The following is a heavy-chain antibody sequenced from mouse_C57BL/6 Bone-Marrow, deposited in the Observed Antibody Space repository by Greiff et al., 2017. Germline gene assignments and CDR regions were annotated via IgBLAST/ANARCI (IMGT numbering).Heavy chain of an antibody. D-gene: IGHD3-2*02. V-gene: IGHV1-64*01. CDR1: GYTFTSYW. J-gene: IGHJ3*01. Sequence: QVQLQQPGAELVKPGASVKLSCKASGYTFTSYWMHWVKQRPGQGLEWIGMIHPNSGSTNYNEKFKSKATLTVDKSSSTAYMQLSSLTYEDSADYYGAREDSSVFWFGYWGQGTMVTVSA. CDR3: AREDSSVFWFGY. CDR2: IHPNSGST.